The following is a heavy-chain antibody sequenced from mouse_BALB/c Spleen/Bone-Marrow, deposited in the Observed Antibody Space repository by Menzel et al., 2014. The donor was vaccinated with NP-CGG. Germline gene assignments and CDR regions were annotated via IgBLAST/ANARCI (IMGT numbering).Heavy chain of an antibody. Sequence: EVQLQQSGPELVKPGASVKISCKASGYSFTGYYMHWVKQSHVKSLEGIGRINPYNGATSYNQNFKDKASLTVDKSSSTAYMELHSLTSEDSAVYYCARGIYYGGYFDYWGQGTTLTVSS. CDR2: INPYNGAT. D-gene: IGHD1-1*01. V-gene: IGHV1-31*01. J-gene: IGHJ2*01. CDR1: GYSFTGYY. CDR3: ARGIYYGGYFDY.